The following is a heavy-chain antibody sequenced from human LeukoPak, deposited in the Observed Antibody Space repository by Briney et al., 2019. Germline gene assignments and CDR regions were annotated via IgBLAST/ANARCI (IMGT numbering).Heavy chain of an antibody. CDR1: GGSFSGYY. Sequence: SETLSLTCAVYGGSFSGYYWSWIRHPPGKGMEWSGEINLRGITNYNPTLKRRVTISVDTSKKPFSLKLSFVAAADTAVYYCARAFTASTRAGWFDPWGQGTLVTVSS. J-gene: IGHJ5*02. D-gene: IGHD2-15*01. V-gene: IGHV4-34*01. CDR3: ARAFTASTRAGWFDP. CDR2: INLRGIT.